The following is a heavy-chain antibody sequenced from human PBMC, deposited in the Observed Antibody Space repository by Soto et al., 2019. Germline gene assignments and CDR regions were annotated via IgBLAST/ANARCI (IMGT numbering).Heavy chain of an antibody. D-gene: IGHD3-10*01. CDR1: GGTFSSYA. Sequence: ASVKVSCKASGGTFSSYAINWVRQAPGQGLEWMGGIIPIFGTANYAQKFQGRVTITADESTSTAYMELSSLRSEDTAVYYCARYITMVRGVRKDYYYYGMDVWGQGTTVTVSS. J-gene: IGHJ6*02. V-gene: IGHV1-69*13. CDR3: ARYITMVRGVRKDYYYYGMDV. CDR2: IIPIFGTA.